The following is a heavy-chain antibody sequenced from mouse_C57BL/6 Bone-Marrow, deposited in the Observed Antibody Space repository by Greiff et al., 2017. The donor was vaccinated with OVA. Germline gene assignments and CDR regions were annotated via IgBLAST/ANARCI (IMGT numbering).Heavy chain of an antibody. Sequence: QVQLKQSGAELARPGASVKLSCKASGYTFTSYGISWVKQRTGQGLEWIGEIYPRSGNTYYNEKFKGKATLTADKSSSTAYMELRSLTSEDSAVYFCAREPPGGAMDYWGQGTSVTVSS. CDR3: AREPPGGAMDY. J-gene: IGHJ4*01. V-gene: IGHV1-81*01. CDR2: IYPRSGNT. CDR1: GYTFTSYG.